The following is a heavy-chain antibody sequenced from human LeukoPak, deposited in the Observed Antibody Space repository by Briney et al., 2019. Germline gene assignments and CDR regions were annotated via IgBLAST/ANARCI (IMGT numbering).Heavy chain of an antibody. V-gene: IGHV3-20*03. CDR1: GFTFSSYA. Sequence: GGSLRLSYAASGFTFSSYAMSWVRQAPGKGLEWVSGINWNGGSTGYADSVKGRFTISRDNAKNSLYLQMNSLRAEDTALYYCARGSYDSSGYYYLPPDYWGQGTLVTVSS. D-gene: IGHD3-22*01. J-gene: IGHJ4*02. CDR3: ARGSYDSSGYYYLPPDY. CDR2: INWNGGST.